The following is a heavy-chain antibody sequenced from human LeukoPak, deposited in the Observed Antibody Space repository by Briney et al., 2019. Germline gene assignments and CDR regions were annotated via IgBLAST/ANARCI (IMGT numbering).Heavy chain of an antibody. D-gene: IGHD2-21*02. J-gene: IGHJ4*02. Sequence: SETLSLTCAVSGGTFSGYYWSWIRQPPGQGLEWIGEINHSGSTNYNPSLKSRVTISVDTSKNQFSLKLSSVTAADTAVYYCYLNCGGDCNPFDYWGQGTLVTVSS. CDR2: INHSGST. CDR3: YLNCGGDCNPFDY. CDR1: GGTFSGYY. V-gene: IGHV4-34*08.